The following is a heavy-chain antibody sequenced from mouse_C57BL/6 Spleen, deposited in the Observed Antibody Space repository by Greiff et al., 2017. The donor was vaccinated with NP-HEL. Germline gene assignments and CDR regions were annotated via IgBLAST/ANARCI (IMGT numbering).Heavy chain of an antibody. D-gene: IGHD2-3*01. V-gene: IGHV5-12*01. CDR2: ISNGGGST. CDR3: ARHVDGYYDY. Sequence: EVQGVESGGGLVQPGGSLKLSCAASGFTFSDYYMYWVRQTPEKRLEWVAYISNGGGSTYYPDTVKGRFTISRDNAKNTLYLQMSRLKSEDTAMYYCARHVDGYYDYWGQGTTLTVSS. J-gene: IGHJ2*01. CDR1: GFTFSDYY.